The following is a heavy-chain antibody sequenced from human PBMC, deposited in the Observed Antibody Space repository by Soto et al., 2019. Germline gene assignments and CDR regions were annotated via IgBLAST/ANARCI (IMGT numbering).Heavy chain of an antibody. J-gene: IGHJ5*02. CDR1: GYTFSSYG. V-gene: IGHV1-18*01. CDR3: ARARGAFNSQWRFDP. Sequence: ASVKVSCKTSGYTFSSYGISWVRQAPGQGLEWMGWISGYNGKTNYAQKVQDRVTMTTDTSTSTAYMELTRLTSDDTAVYYCARARGAFNSQWRFDPWGQGTLVTLSS. D-gene: IGHD1-26*01. CDR2: ISGYNGKT.